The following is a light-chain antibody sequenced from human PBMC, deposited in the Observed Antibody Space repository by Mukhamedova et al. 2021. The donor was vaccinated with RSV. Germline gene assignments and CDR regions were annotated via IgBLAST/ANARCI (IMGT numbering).Light chain of an antibody. J-gene: IGLJ2*01. V-gene: IGLV2-18*02. CDR2: EVS. Sequence: CTGTSSDVGSYNRVSWYQQPPGTAPKLMIYEVSNRPSGVPDRFSGSKSGNTASLTISGLQAEDEADYYCSSYTSSSTYVVFGGG. CDR3: SSYTSSSTYVV. CDR1: SSDVGSYNR.